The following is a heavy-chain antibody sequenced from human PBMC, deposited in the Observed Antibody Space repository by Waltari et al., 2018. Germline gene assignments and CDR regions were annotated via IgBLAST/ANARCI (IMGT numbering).Heavy chain of an antibody. Sequence: QVQLQESGPGLVKPSQTLSLTCTVSGGSISSGGYFWSWIRQHPGKGLEWVGYIYSSGSTYYTPALKRRPSIYLDTSKSQFSLTLSSVTGADTAVYYCARVPEYCSSPTSCFGGGWFDPWGQGTLVTVSS. CDR2: IYSSGST. D-gene: IGHD2-2*01. J-gene: IGHJ5*02. CDR1: GGSISSGGYF. CDR3: ARVPEYCSSPTSCFGGGWFDP. V-gene: IGHV4-31*03.